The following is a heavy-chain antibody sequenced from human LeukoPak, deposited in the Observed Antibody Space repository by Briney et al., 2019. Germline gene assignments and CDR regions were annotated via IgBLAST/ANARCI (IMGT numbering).Heavy chain of an antibody. Sequence: GASVKISCKASGSKFTNFYFHWVRQAPGQGLEWMGIINPSGGTTTYAQKFQGNITMTRDTSTSTVYMEMTSLASEDTSVYYCARSEYSKSIWFDPWGQGTLVTVSS. CDR3: ARSEYSKSIWFDP. CDR2: INPSGGTT. V-gene: IGHV1-46*01. D-gene: IGHD6-6*01. CDR1: GSKFTNFY. J-gene: IGHJ5*02.